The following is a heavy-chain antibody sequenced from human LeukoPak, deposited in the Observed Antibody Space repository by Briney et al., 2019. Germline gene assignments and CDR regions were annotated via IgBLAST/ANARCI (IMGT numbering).Heavy chain of an antibody. Sequence: GGSLRLSCAASGFTFSSYAMHWVRQAPGKGLEWVAVISYDGSNKYYADSVKGRFTISRDNAKNSLYLQMNSLRAEDTAVYYCARDIGYCSGGSCYSDGHDAFDIWGQGTMVTVSS. CDR1: GFTFSSYA. D-gene: IGHD2-15*01. CDR3: ARDIGYCSGGSCYSDGHDAFDI. CDR2: ISYDGSNK. J-gene: IGHJ3*02. V-gene: IGHV3-30*04.